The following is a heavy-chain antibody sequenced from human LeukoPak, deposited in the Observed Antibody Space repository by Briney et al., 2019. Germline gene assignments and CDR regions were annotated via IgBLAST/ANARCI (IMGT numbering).Heavy chain of an antibody. D-gene: IGHD6-13*01. J-gene: IGHJ4*02. Sequence: PGGSLRLSCVASGFTFSNYWMHWVRQAPGKGLEWVSAISGSGGSTYYADSVKGRFTISRDNSKNTLYLQMNSLRAEDTAVYYCAKDLYSSSYYFDYWGQGTLVTVSS. V-gene: IGHV3-23*01. CDR1: GFTFSNYW. CDR2: ISGSGGST. CDR3: AKDLYSSSYYFDY.